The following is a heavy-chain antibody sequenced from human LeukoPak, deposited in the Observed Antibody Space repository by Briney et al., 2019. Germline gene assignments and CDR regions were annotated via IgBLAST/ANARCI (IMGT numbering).Heavy chain of an antibody. D-gene: IGHD2-21*02. J-gene: IGHJ4*02. CDR3: ARGFVLGAAKNYFDY. Sequence: PGGSLRLSCAAFGFTFTNYALHWVRQAPGKGLEWVAVISYDGTNKYYADSVKGRFTISRDNSKNTLSLQMNSLRAEDTALYYCARGFVLGAAKNYFDYWGQGALVTVSS. CDR1: GFTFTNYA. CDR2: ISYDGTNK. V-gene: IGHV3-30-3*01.